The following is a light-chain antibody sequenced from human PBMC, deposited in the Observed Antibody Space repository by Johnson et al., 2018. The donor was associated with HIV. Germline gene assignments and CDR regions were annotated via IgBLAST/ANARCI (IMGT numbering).Light chain of an antibody. J-gene: IGLJ1*01. CDR1: SSNIGNNY. Sequence: QSVLTQPPSVSAAPGQKVTISCSGSSSNIGNNYVSWYQQLPGTAPKLLIYENNKRPSGIPDRFSDSKSGTSATLGITGLLTGDEADYYCGTWDSSLSAYVFGTGTKVTVL. CDR3: GTWDSSLSAYV. CDR2: ENN. V-gene: IGLV1-51*01.